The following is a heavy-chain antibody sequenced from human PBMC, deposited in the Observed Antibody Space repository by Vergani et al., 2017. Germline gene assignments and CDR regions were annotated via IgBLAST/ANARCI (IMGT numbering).Heavy chain of an antibody. D-gene: IGHD5-12*01. V-gene: IGHV3-23*04. CDR2: ISGSGGST. Sequence: VQLEESGGGVVQPGRSLRLSCAGSGFTLSSHAMHWVRQAPGKGLEWVSAISGSGGSTYYADSVKGRFTISRDNSKNTLYLQMNSLRAEDTAVYYCAKDSGLRGYDLREVSYMDVWGKGP. J-gene: IGHJ6*03. CDR1: GFTLSSHA. CDR3: AKDSGLRGYDLREVSYMDV.